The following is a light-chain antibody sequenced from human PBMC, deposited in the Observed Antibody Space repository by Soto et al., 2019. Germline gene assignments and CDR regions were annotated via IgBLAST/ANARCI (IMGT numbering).Light chain of an antibody. CDR1: QSISSW. Sequence: DIQMTQSPSTLSASVGDRVTITCRASQSISSWLAWYQQKPGKAPKLLIYKASSLERGVPSRFSGSGSGTEFTLTICSLQPDDCATYYYQQYNTYAYTFGHGTKLE. CDR3: QQYNTYAYT. CDR2: KAS. V-gene: IGKV1-5*03. J-gene: IGKJ2*01.